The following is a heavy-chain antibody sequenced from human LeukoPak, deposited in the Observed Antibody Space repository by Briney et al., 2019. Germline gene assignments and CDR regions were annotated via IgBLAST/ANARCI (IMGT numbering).Heavy chain of an antibody. D-gene: IGHD3-3*01. CDR3: AKAELGVDTFFDY. Sequence: PGRSLRLSCAASGFTFDDYAMHWVRQAPGKGLEWVSGISWNSGSIGYADSVKGRFTISRDNAKNSLYLQMNSLRAEDTALYYCAKAELGVDTFFDYWGQGTLVTVSS. CDR1: GFTFDDYA. V-gene: IGHV3-9*01. J-gene: IGHJ4*02. CDR2: ISWNSGSI.